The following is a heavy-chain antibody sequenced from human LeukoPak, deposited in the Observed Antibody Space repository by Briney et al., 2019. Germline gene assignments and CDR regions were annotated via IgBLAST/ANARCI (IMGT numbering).Heavy chain of an antibody. V-gene: IGHV1-69*05. CDR1: GGTFSSYA. Sequence: SSVKVSCKASGGTFSSYAISWVRQAPGQGLEWMGRIIPIFGTANYAQKFQGRVTITTDESTSTAYMELSSLRSEDTAVYYCARVKPRLAYCGGDSFDAFDIWGQGTMVTVSS. J-gene: IGHJ3*02. CDR2: IIPIFGTA. D-gene: IGHD2-21*02. CDR3: ARVKPRLAYCGGDSFDAFDI.